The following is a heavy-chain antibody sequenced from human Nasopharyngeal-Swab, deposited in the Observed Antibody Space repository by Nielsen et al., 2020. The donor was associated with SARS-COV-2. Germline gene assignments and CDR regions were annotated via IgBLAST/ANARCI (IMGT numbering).Heavy chain of an antibody. CDR1: GFTFNNFG. CDR2: ISSDGSSK. CDR3: ARAPLLGIYYYYMDV. D-gene: IGHD7-27*01. V-gene: IGHV3-30*03. Sequence: GESLKISCAASGFTFNNFGMHWVRQAPGKGLEWVAVISSDGSSKYYADSVEGRFTISRDNSKTTLYLQMHSLRAEDTAVYYCARAPLLGIYYYYMDVWGKGTTVTVSS. J-gene: IGHJ6*03.